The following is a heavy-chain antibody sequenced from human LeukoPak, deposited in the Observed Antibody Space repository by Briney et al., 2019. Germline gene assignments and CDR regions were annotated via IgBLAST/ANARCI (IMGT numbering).Heavy chain of an antibody. CDR2: IYYSGST. CDR3: ARHHLVPCPHCSVHPGGYYYFDY. V-gene: IGHV4-39*01. J-gene: IGHJ4*02. D-gene: IGHD2-15*01. Sequence: PSETLSLTCTVSGGSISSSSYYWGWIRQPPGKGLEWIGSIYYSGSTYYNPSLKSRVTISVDTSKNQFSLKLSSVTAADTAVYYCARHHLVPCPHCSVHPGGYYYFDYWGQGTLVTVSS. CDR1: GGSISSSSYY.